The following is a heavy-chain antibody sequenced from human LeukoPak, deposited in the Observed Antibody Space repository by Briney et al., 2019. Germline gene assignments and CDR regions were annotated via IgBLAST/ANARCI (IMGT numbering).Heavy chain of an antibody. V-gene: IGHV4-34*01. Sequence: PSETLSLTCAVYGGSFSGYFWSWVRQPPGKGLEWIGEINHSGSTNYNPSLKSRVTISVDTSKNQFSLKLSSLTAADMAVYYCTRRPRNSGSYDGPSGLDYWGQGTLVTVSS. CDR2: INHSGST. CDR3: TRRPRNSGSYDGPSGLDY. CDR1: GGSFSGYF. D-gene: IGHD1-26*01. J-gene: IGHJ4*02.